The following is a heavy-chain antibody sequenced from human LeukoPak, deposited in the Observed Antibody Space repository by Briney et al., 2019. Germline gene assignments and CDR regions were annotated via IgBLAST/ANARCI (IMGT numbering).Heavy chain of an antibody. Sequence: ASVKVSCKASGYTFTTYYMHWVRQAPGQGLEWMGIINPSGGSTSYAQKFQGRVTMTRDTSTSTFYMELSSLRSDDTAVYYCAGAPLGGDTYWGQGTLVTVSS. CDR2: INPSGGST. J-gene: IGHJ4*02. V-gene: IGHV1-46*01. D-gene: IGHD2-21*02. CDR3: AGAPLGGDTY. CDR1: GYTFTTYY.